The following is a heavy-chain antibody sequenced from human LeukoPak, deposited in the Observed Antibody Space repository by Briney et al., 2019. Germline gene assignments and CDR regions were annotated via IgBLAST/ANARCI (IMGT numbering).Heavy chain of an antibody. CDR3: ARAPAVAGTFGPRFDY. D-gene: IGHD6-19*01. CDR1: GGSFSGYY. Sequence: SETLSLTCAVYGGSFSGYYWSWIRQPPGKGLEWIGEINHSGSTNYNPSLESRVTISVDTSKNQFSLKLSSVTAADTAVYYCARAPAVAGTFGPRFDYWGQGTLVTVSS. J-gene: IGHJ4*02. V-gene: IGHV4-34*01. CDR2: INHSGST.